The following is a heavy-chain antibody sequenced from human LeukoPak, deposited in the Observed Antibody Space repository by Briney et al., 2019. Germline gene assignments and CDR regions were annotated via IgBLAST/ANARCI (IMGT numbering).Heavy chain of an antibody. CDR2: ISYDGSNK. V-gene: IGHV3-30*18. Sequence: GGSLILSCAASGFTFSSYGMHWVRQAPGKGLEWVAVISYDGSNKYYADSVKGRFTISRDNSKNTLYLQMNSLRAEDTAVYYCAKGYCSSTSCPFHYWGQGTLVTVSS. D-gene: IGHD2-2*01. CDR3: AKGYCSSTSCPFHY. CDR1: GFTFSSYG. J-gene: IGHJ4*02.